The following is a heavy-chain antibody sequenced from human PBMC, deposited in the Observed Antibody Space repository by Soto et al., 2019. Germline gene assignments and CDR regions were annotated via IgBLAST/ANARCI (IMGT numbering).Heavy chain of an antibody. CDR2: INPYNANT. D-gene: IGHD2-15*01. CDR3: ARDWTSPSCVSSSCPRGGWFDP. J-gene: IGHJ5*02. CDR1: GYTLTDNG. Sequence: QVQLVQSGPEVKKPGASVKVSCKASGYTLTDNGISWVRQAPGQGLEWMGWINPYNANTRYGEKVQGRVTMTTDTSSTVYMELTGLTSDDTAVYYCARDWTSPSCVSSSCPRGGWFDPWGQGTLVTVSS. V-gene: IGHV1-18*04.